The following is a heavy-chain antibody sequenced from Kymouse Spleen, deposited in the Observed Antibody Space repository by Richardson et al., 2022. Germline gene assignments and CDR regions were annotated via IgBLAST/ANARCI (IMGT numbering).Heavy chain of an antibody. CDR1: GFTFSSYG. D-gene: IGHD2-8*01. CDR3: ARRYCTNGVCYPFDY. CDR2: IWYDGSNK. V-gene: IGHV3-33*01. Sequence: QVQLVESGGGVVQPGRSLRLSCAASGFTFSSYGMHWVRQAPGKGLEWVAVIWYDGSNKYYADSVKGRFTISRDNSKNTLYLQMNSLRAEDTAVYYCARRYCTNGVCYPFDYWGQGTLVTVSS. J-gene: IGHJ4*02.